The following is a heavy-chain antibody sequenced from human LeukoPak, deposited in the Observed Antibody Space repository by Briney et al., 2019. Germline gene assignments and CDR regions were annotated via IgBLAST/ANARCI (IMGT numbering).Heavy chain of an antibody. D-gene: IGHD2-21*02. CDR2: TNPSGGST. CDR1: GYTFTGYY. V-gene: IGHV1-46*01. Sequence: ASVTVSCKASGYTFTGYYMHWVRQAPGQGLEWMGITNPSGGSTSYAQKFQGRVTMTRDTSTSTVYMELSSLRSEDTAVYYCASSDLVVVTAIRDYYYGMDVWGQGTTVTVSS. CDR3: ASSDLVVVTAIRDYYYGMDV. J-gene: IGHJ6*02.